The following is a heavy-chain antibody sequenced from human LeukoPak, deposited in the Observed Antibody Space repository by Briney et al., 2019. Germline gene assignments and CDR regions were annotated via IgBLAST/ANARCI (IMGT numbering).Heavy chain of an antibody. CDR2: IKQDGSEK. D-gene: IGHD3-22*01. V-gene: IGHV3-7*01. Sequence: GGSLRLSCAASGFTFNSYWMSWVRQAPGKGLEWVANIKQDGSEKYYVDSVKGRFTISRDNAKNSLYPQMNSLRAEDTAVYYCARIYYDSSGYRIGVAFDIWGQGTMVTVSS. CDR1: GFTFNSYW. CDR3: ARIYYDSSGYRIGVAFDI. J-gene: IGHJ3*02.